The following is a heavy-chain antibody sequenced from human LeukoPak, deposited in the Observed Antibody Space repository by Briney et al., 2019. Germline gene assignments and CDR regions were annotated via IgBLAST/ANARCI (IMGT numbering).Heavy chain of an antibody. V-gene: IGHV3-21*01. D-gene: IGHD3-10*01. CDR2: ISRDSAFV. Sequence: AGGSLRLSCAASGFTCSAYDMNWVRQAPGKGLEWVSYISRDSAFVYYADSVKGRLTISRDNATNSLYMHMESLRGEDTAVYYCARDDASTDRASGMDVWGIGTTVTVSS. CDR1: GFTCSAYD. CDR3: ARDDASTDRASGMDV. J-gene: IGHJ6*04.